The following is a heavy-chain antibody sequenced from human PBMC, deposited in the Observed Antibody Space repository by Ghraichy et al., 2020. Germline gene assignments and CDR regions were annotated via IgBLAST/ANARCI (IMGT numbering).Heavy chain of an antibody. D-gene: IGHD6-19*01. V-gene: IGHV4-59*11. CDR1: GVSISGHY. Sequence: PETLSLNCTVSGVSISGHYWSWIRQPPGKGLEWIGYIFYSGGTKYNASLKSRLTISLDTSKNQFSLNLSSVTAADTAVYYCARNFKTSPYSSGWSFDYWGQGTLVTGSS. J-gene: IGHJ4*02. CDR2: IFYSGGT. CDR3: ARNFKTSPYSSGWSFDY.